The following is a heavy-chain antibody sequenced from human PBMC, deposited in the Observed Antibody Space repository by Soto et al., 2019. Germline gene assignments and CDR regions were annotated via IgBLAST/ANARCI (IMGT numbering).Heavy chain of an antibody. V-gene: IGHV1-46*01. CDR3: ARDTSGWSLNGLDA. Sequence: QVDLVQSGAEVKKPGASVTISCKASGSAITRYYIHWVRQAPGRGLEWMGIINPGGGSASYAQKFQNRDTIDKDTSTGTVYMDLRSLRTEDTAVYYCARDTSGWSLNGLDAWGQGTTVNVSS. J-gene: IGHJ6*02. CDR2: INPGGGSA. CDR1: GSAITRYY. D-gene: IGHD6-19*01.